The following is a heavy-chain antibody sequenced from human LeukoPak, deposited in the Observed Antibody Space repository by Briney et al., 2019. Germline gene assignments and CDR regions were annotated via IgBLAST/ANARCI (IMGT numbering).Heavy chain of an antibody. J-gene: IGHJ4*02. V-gene: IGHV4-39*07. CDR1: GGSISSSSDY. CDR3: ARTNLMYSSSWYTFDY. Sequence: SETLSLTCIVSGGSISSSSDYWGWIRQPPGKGLEWIGSFYYSGSTYYNPSLKSRVTISVDTSKNQFSLKVTSVTAADTAVYFCARTNLMYSSSWYTFDYWGQGTLVTVSS. D-gene: IGHD6-13*01. CDR2: FYYSGST.